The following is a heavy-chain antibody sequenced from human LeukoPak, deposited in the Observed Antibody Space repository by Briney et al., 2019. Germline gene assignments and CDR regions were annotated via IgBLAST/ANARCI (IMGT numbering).Heavy chain of an antibody. D-gene: IGHD3-22*01. Sequence: PGGSLRLSCAASGFTSSSYSMNWVRQAPGKGLEWVSYISISSSTIYYADSVKGRFTISRDNAKNSLYLQMNSLRAEDTAVYYCARDFRSGYYKGGDNYWGQGTLVTVSS. CDR2: ISISSSTI. V-gene: IGHV3-48*04. CDR3: ARDFRSGYYKGGDNY. CDR1: GFTSSSYS. J-gene: IGHJ4*02.